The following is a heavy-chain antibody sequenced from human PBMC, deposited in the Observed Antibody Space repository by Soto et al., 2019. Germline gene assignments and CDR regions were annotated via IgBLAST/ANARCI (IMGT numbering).Heavy chain of an antibody. D-gene: IGHD3-22*01. CDR1: GFTFRSYE. J-gene: IGHJ3*02. Sequence: PGGSLRLSCAASGFTFRSYEMNWVRQAPGKGLEWVSYISSSGSTIYYADSVKGRFTISRDNAKNSLYLQMNSLRAEDTAVYYCARDHYDSSGYYLLDAFGIWGQGTMVTVSS. CDR3: ARDHYDSSGYYLLDAFGI. V-gene: IGHV3-48*03. CDR2: ISSSGSTI.